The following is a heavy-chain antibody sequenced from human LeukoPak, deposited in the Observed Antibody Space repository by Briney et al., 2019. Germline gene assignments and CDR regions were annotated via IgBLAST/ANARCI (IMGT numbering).Heavy chain of an antibody. CDR2: IYYSGST. Sequence: ETLSLTCTVSGGSISSYYWSWIRQPPGKGLEWIGYIYYSGSTNYNPSLKSRVTISVDTSKNQFSLRLSSVTAADTAVYYCARDALGYSWFDPWGQGTLVTVSS. V-gene: IGHV4-59*01. CDR1: GGSISSYY. J-gene: IGHJ5*02. CDR3: ARDALGYSWFDP. D-gene: IGHD2-15*01.